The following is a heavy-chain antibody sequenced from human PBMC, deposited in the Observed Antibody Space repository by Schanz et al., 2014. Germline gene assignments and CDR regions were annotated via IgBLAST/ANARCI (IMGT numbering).Heavy chain of an antibody. CDR1: GGSIRTYF. D-gene: IGHD6-19*01. CDR3: ARQYSGWSRFDP. V-gene: IGHV4-59*08. J-gene: IGHJ5*02. CDR2: IYYSGST. Sequence: QVQLQESGPGLVKPSETLSLTCSVSGGSIRTYFWAWIRQPPGKGLEWIGFIYYSGSTNYNPSLKSRVTISVALSKTRSPRTQTFVTAADTGVYYCARQYSGWSRFDPWGQGIRVTVSS.